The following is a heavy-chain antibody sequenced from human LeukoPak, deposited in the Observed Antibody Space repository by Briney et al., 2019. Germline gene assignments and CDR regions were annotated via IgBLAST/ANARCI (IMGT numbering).Heavy chain of an antibody. D-gene: IGHD3-22*01. CDR2: INSDGSDT. J-gene: IGHJ4*02. Sequence: PGGSLRLSCAASGFTFSSYWMHWVRQAPGKGLVWVSRINSDGSDTNYADSVKGRFTISRDNARNTVYLQMNSLRAEDTAVYYCAKKLYDTYNSAIDYWGQGTLVTVSS. CDR3: AKKLYDTYNSAIDY. CDR1: GFTFSSYW. V-gene: IGHV3-74*01.